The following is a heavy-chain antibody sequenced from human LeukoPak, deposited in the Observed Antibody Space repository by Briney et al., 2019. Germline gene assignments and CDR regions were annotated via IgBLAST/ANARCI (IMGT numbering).Heavy chain of an antibody. J-gene: IGHJ6*02. CDR3: ARDDGLGYCSSTSCYEGYGMDV. Sequence: ASVKVSCKASGYTFTSYGISWVRQAPGQGLEWMGWISAYNGNTNYAQKLQGRVTMTTDTSTSTAYMELRSLRSDDTAVYYCARDDGLGYCSSTSCYEGYGMDVWGQGTTVTVSS. D-gene: IGHD2-2*01. V-gene: IGHV1-18*01. CDR2: ISAYNGNT. CDR1: GYTFTSYG.